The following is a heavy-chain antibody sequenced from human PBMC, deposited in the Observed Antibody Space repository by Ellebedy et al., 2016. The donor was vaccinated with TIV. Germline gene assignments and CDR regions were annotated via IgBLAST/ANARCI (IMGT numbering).Heavy chain of an antibody. V-gene: IGHV4-4*02. CDR3: ARGYNWKALDY. J-gene: IGHJ4*02. D-gene: IGHD1-1*01. Sequence: MPSETLSLTCAVSGGSISSSDWWSWVRQPPGKGLEWIGEIHHTGGTNYNPSLKSRVTISVDTSKNQFSLELSSVTAADTAVYYCARGYNWKALDYWGQGILVTVSS. CDR2: IHHTGGT. CDR1: GGSISSSDW.